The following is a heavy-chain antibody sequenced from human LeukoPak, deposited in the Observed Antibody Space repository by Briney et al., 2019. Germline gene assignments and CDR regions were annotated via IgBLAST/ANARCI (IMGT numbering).Heavy chain of an antibody. V-gene: IGHV4-59*08. CDR2: IYYSGST. D-gene: IGHD3-16*02. CDR1: GGSISSYY. Sequence: PSETLSLTCTVSGGSISSYYWSWIRQPPGKGLEWIGYIYYSGSTNYNPSLKSRVTISVDTSKNQFSLKLSSVTAADTAVYYCARHTFLDYDYVWGSYRCHYFDYWGQGTLVTVSS. J-gene: IGHJ4*02. CDR3: ARHTFLDYDYVWGSYRCHYFDY.